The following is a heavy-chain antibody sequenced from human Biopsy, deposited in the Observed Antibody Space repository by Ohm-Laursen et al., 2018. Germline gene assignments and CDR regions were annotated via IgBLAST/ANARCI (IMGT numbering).Heavy chain of an antibody. J-gene: IGHJ3*01. CDR3: VGGQRGPPIGVTVPGDAFDL. CDR2: RVPYFNTI. V-gene: IGHV1-69*01. CDR1: GVTFDTYA. Sequence: SSVKVSCKASGVTFDTYAFGWVRQAPGQGLEWMGGRVPYFNTIYYARNFQDRAVITADRSARTTDMQLSGLRPDDTAVYYCVGGQRGPPIGVTVPGDAFDLWGPGTMVTVSP. D-gene: IGHD2/OR15-2a*01.